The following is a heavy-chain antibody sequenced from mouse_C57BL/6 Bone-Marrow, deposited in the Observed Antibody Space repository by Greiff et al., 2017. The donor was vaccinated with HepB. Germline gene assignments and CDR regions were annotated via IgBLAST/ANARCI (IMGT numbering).Heavy chain of an antibody. V-gene: IGHV5-4*01. CDR3: ARETITWYFDV. CDR2: ISDGGSYT. CDR1: GFTFSSYA. Sequence: EVKLVESGGGLVKPGGSLKLSCAASGFTFSSYAMSWVRQTPEKRLEWVATISDGGSYTYYPDNVKGRFTISRDNAKNNLYLQMSHLKSEDTAMYYCARETITWYFDVWGTGTTVTVSS. J-gene: IGHJ1*03. D-gene: IGHD1-1*01.